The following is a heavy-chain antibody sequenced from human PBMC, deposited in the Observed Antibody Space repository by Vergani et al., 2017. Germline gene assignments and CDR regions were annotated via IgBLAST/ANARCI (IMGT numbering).Heavy chain of an antibody. CDR3: ARVGGGVFGWGNYNFDV. CDR2: IYITGST. V-gene: IGHV4-61*02. CDR1: GGSISSDSYY. D-gene: IGHD3-16*01. Sequence: QVQLQESGPGLVKPSQTLSLTCTVSGGSISSDSYYWNWIRQPAGKGLEWIGRIYITGSTNYNPSLKSRVTISVDTSKNQFSLSLTSVTAADTAVYYCARVGGGVFGWGNYNFDVWGQGTLVTVSS. J-gene: IGHJ4*02.